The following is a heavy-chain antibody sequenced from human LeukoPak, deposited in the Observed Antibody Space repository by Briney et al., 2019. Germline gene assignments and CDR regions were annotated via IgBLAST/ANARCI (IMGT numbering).Heavy chain of an antibody. D-gene: IGHD4-17*01. Sequence: GGSLRLSFAVSVFTVSSNYMSWVRQAPGKGLEWVSVMYREYKPNNAESVKGRFTISRHNSKNPLHLQINSLRPEDTAVYYCARGGGDYNPFDYWGQGTPVTVSS. CDR1: VFTVSSNY. CDR3: ARGGGDYNPFDY. CDR2: MYREYKP. V-gene: IGHV3-53*04. J-gene: IGHJ4*02.